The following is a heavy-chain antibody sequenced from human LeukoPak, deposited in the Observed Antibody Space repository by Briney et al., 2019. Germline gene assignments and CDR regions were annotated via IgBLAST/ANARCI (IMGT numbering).Heavy chain of an antibody. CDR2: IYHSGST. CDR3: ARDEGGYCSGGSCWGDWFDP. D-gene: IGHD2-15*01. CDR1: GGSISSSNW. Sequence: PSETLSLTCAVSGGSISSSNWWSWVRQPPGKGLEWIGEIYHSGSTNYNPSLKSRVTISVDTSKNQFSLKLSSVTAADTAVYYCARDEGGYCSGGSCWGDWFDPWGQGTLVTVSS. V-gene: IGHV4-4*02. J-gene: IGHJ5*02.